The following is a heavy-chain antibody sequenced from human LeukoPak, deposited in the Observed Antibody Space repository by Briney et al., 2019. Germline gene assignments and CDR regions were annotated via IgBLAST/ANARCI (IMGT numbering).Heavy chain of an antibody. V-gene: IGHV3-7*04. Sequence: GGSLRLSCEASGFTFTTYSMTWVRQAPGRGLEWVAIIKQDGSETYYVDSVKGRFTISRDNAKNSLSLQMNSLRAEDTAVYFCARGGFYPDYWGQGTLVTVSS. CDR1: GFTFTTYS. CDR3: ARGGFYPDY. D-gene: IGHD3-3*01. CDR2: IKQDGSET. J-gene: IGHJ4*02.